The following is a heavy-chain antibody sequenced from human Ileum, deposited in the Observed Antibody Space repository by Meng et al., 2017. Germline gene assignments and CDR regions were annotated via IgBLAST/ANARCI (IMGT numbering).Heavy chain of an antibody. V-gene: IGHV4-31*03. CDR2: IHYNGST. CDR3: ARGVSAAGLFDN. Sequence: QVQLQESGPGLVKASQTLSLTCTVSGGSIGSAAYYWTWIRQHPAKGLEWIGYIHYNGSTSYNPSLESRTYTSIDTSNNQFSLKVTSVTAADTAVYYCARGVSAAGLFDNWGPGTLVTVSS. D-gene: IGHD2-2*01. J-gene: IGHJ4*02. CDR1: GGSIGSAAYY.